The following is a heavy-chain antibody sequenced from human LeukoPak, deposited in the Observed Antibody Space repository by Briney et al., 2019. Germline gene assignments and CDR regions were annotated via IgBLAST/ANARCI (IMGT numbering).Heavy chain of an antibody. CDR1: GGSIGSGDYY. Sequence: SETLSLTCSVSGGSIGSGDYYWSWIRQPPGKGLEWIGYIYFSGSTHYSPSLKSRVIISVDTSKNQLSLQLTSVTAADTAVYFCAPYGGRPTPHFDYWGQGILVTVSS. J-gene: IGHJ4*02. D-gene: IGHD4-23*01. V-gene: IGHV4-30-4*01. CDR2: IYFSGST. CDR3: APYGGRPTPHFDY.